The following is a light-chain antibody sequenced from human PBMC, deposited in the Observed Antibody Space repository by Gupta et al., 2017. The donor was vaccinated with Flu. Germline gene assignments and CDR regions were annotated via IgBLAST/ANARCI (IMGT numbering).Light chain of an antibody. J-gene: IGKJ1*01. V-gene: IGKV4-1*01. CDR2: WAS. Sequence: NCKSSQSVLHSTDYRNYLAWYQQKPGQPPKMLIYWASTRESGAPKRFSGGGSGTDFTLTISSMQAEDVAAYYCQQYYTSPVGFGQGTKVEIK. CDR3: QQYYTSPVG. CDR1: QSVLHSTDYRNY.